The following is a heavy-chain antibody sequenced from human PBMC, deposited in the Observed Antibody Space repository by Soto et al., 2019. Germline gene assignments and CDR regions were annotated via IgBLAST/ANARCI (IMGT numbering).Heavy chain of an antibody. D-gene: IGHD3-3*01. CDR1: GYTFTSYA. V-gene: IGHV1-3*01. CDR2: INAGNGNT. Sequence: ASVKVSCKASGYTFTSYAMHWVRQAPGQRLEWMGWINAGNGNTKYSQKFQGRVTITRDTSASTAYMELSSLRSEDTAVYYCARIGLVDFWSGYYTPYYYYGMDVWGQGTTVTVS. J-gene: IGHJ6*02. CDR3: ARIGLVDFWSGYYTPYYYYGMDV.